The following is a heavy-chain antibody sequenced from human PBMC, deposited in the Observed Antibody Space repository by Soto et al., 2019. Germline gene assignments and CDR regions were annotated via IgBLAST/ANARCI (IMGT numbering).Heavy chain of an antibody. D-gene: IGHD5-12*01. V-gene: IGHV4-30-4*01. Sequence: PSETLSLTCTVSGASISSGDYFWSWIRQSPGKGLEWIGYIYDSGSSYYNPSLKSRVTMSVDTSKNQFSLKLRSVTAADTAVYYWAREKGYISGPKNIDYWGQGTRVKVAS. J-gene: IGHJ4*02. CDR2: IYDSGSS. CDR1: GASISSGDYF. CDR3: AREKGYISGPKNIDY.